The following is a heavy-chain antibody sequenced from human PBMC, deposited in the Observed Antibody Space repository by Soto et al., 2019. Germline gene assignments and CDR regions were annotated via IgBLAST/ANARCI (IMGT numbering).Heavy chain of an antibody. Sequence: EVQLVESVGDLVQPGGTLRLSCTACGFTVSDNYMTWLRQAPGKGLELVSVIYSGESTVYADSVKGRFTIYRDSSPNTVYLQMNSLRDEETAVYYCARGESGSIYVSWGQVTLVTFSS. CDR3: ARGESGSIYVS. CDR1: GFTVSDNY. CDR2: IYSGEST. D-gene: IGHD1-26*01. J-gene: IGHJ5*02. V-gene: IGHV3-66*01.